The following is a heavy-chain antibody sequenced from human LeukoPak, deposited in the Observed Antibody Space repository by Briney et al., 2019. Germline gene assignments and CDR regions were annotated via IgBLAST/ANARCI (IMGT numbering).Heavy chain of an antibody. J-gene: IGHJ4*02. CDR3: ARESNWAYYFDY. CDR1: GYTFTSYG. CDR2: SSTYNSDT. D-gene: IGHD1-1*01. Sequence: ASVKVSCKASGYTFTSYGISWVRQAPGQGLEWMGWSSTYNSDTKYAQKFQGRVTMTTDTSTQTAYMELRDLRSDDTAVYYCARESNWAYYFDYWGRGTLV. V-gene: IGHV1-18*01.